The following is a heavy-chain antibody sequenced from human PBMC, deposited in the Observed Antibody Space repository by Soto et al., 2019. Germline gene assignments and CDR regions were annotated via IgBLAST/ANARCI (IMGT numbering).Heavy chain of an antibody. J-gene: IGHJ4*02. Sequence: PGGSLKISCKGSGYSFTSSWIGWVRQMPGKGLEWMGIIYPGDSDTRYSPSFQGQVTISADKSISTAYLQWSSLKASDTAIYYCATWRSSHWFEYWGRGTLVTVYS. D-gene: IGHD2-2*01. CDR2: IYPGDSDT. CDR3: ATWRSSHWFEY. V-gene: IGHV5-51*01. CDR1: GYSFTSSW.